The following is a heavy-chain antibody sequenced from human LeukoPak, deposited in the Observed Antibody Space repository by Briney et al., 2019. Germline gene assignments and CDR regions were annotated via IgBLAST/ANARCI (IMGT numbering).Heavy chain of an antibody. CDR1: GYTFTSYG. CDR2: ISAYNGNT. J-gene: IGHJ4*02. Sequence: ASVKVSCKASGYTFTSYGISWVRQAPGQGLEWMGWISAYNGNTNYAQKLQGRVTMTADTSASTAYMDLRSLRSDDTAVYYCARGFWSGTYSGVFDYWGQGTLVTVSS. D-gene: IGHD3-3*01. CDR3: ARGFWSGTYSGVFDY. V-gene: IGHV1-18*01.